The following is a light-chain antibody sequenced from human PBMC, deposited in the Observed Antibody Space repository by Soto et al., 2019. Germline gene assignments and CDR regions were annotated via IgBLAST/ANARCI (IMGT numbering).Light chain of an antibody. Sequence: DIKMTHSPSTLSGTVGDRVTITCRASQTISSWLAWYQQKPGKAPKLLIYDASSLESGVPSRFSGSGSGTEFTLTISSLQPDDFATYYCQQYNIYSRTFGQG. V-gene: IGKV1-5*01. CDR1: QTISSW. CDR2: DAS. J-gene: IGKJ1*01. CDR3: QQYNIYSRT.